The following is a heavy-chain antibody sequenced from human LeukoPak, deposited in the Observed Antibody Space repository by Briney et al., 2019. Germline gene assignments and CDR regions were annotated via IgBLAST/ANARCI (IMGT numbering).Heavy chain of an antibody. CDR1: GFTFSRYG. CDR2: ISYDGSNK. D-gene: IGHD4-11*01. J-gene: IGHJ4*02. CDR3: AEDGGRHKGSGYSNDGD. V-gene: IGHV3-30*18. Sequence: GGSLRLSCAASGFTFSRYGMHWVRQAPGKGLEWVAVISYDGSNKYYGDSVKGRFSISRDNSKNTLYLQMNSLRAEDTAVYYCAEDGGRHKGSGYSNDGDWGQGTLVTVSS.